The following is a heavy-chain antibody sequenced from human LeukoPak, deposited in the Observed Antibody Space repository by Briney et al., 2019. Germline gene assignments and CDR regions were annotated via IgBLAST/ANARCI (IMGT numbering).Heavy chain of an antibody. J-gene: IGHJ4*02. D-gene: IGHD3-10*01. CDR2: IESKTDGGTT. CDR1: GFSFSDAW. V-gene: IGHV3-15*04. Sequence: GGSHRLSCAASGFSFSDAWMSWVRQIPGKGLEWVGRIESKTDGGTTDYAAPVKGRFTISRDDSTNRLYLQMNSLKSEDTAVYYCTTYGSGRKFDYWGQGILVTVSS. CDR3: TTYGSGRKFDY.